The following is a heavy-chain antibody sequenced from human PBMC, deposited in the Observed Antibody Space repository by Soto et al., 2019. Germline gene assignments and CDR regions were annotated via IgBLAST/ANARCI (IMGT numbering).Heavy chain of an antibody. D-gene: IGHD6-19*01. Sequence: QVQLVQSGAEVKKPGSSVKVSCKASGGTFSSYTISWVRQAPGQGLEWMGRIIPILGIANYAQKFQGRVTITADKSTSTAYVELSSLRSEDTAVYYCARGSSGWYGGGAHWGQGTLVTVSS. J-gene: IGHJ4*02. V-gene: IGHV1-69*02. CDR3: ARGSSGWYGGGAH. CDR1: GGTFSSYT. CDR2: IIPILGIA.